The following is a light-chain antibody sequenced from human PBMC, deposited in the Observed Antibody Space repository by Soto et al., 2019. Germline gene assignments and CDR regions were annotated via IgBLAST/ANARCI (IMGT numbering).Light chain of an antibody. CDR2: SAS. J-gene: IGKJ4*01. V-gene: IGKV1-9*01. Sequence: DIPLTQSPSFLSASVGDTVTITCRASQALSNYLAWYQQKPGKAPDLLIYSASTLQSGVPSRFSGSGSGTEFSLTIRALQPEDFATYYCQQLSRYPLTFGGGTKVEIK. CDR3: QQLSRYPLT. CDR1: QALSNY.